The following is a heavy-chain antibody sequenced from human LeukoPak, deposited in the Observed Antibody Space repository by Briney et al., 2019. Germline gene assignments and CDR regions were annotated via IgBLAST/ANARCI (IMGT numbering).Heavy chain of an antibody. CDR2: INSDGSST. Sequence: GGSLRLSCAASGFTFSSYWMHWVRQAPGKGLVWVSRINSDGSSTSYADSVKGRFTISRDNAKNTLYLQMNILRVEDTAVYYCAREGGSGWYSGWFDPWGQGTLVTVSS. J-gene: IGHJ5*02. CDR1: GFTFSSYW. D-gene: IGHD6-19*01. V-gene: IGHV3-74*01. CDR3: AREGGSGWYSGWFDP.